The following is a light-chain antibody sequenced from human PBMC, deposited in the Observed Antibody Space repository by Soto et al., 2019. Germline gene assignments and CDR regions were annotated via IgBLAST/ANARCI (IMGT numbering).Light chain of an antibody. Sequence: DIQMTQSPSSLSASVGDRVTITCRASQSIVTYLNWYLQKPGKAPKRLIYAASNLQSGVPSRFSGSGSGTDFTLTISTLQPDDFATYFCQQSHSFPLTFGGGTTV. V-gene: IGKV1-39*01. J-gene: IGKJ4*01. CDR2: AAS. CDR3: QQSHSFPLT. CDR1: QSIVTY.